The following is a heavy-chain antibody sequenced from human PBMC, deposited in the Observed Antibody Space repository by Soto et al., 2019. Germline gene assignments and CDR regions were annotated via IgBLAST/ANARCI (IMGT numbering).Heavy chain of an antibody. CDR1: GYSFTSYV. J-gene: IGHJ4*02. D-gene: IGHD4-4*01. CDR3: ARSPALHIDY. CDR2: INAGNGNT. Sequence: QVQLVQSGAEVKKPGASVKVSWKASGYSFTSYVMHWVREAPGQRLEWMGWINAGNGNTKDSQKFQGRVTITRDTSASTAYMELSSLRSEDTAVYYCARSPALHIDYWGQGTLVTVSS. V-gene: IGHV1-3*01.